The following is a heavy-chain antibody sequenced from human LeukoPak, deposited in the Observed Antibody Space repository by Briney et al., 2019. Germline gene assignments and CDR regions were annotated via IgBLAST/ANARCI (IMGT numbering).Heavy chain of an antibody. Sequence: GGSLRLSCAASGFAVSTDFMKWVRQAPGKGLEWVSMIHSGDRTYYAASVEGRFTISRDSSKNTLYLQMNSLRAEDTAVYYCANRCCWGQVTLVTV. CDR3: ANRCC. CDR1: GFAVSTDF. CDR2: IHSGDRT. V-gene: IGHV3-53*01. J-gene: IGHJ4*02.